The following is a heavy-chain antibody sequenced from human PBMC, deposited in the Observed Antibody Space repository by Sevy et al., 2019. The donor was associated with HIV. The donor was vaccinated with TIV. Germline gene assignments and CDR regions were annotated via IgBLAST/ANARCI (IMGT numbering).Heavy chain of an antibody. J-gene: IGHJ3*02. CDR2: IIPIFGTA. V-gene: IGHV1-69*13. Sequence: ASVKVSCKASGGTFSSYAISWVRQAPGQGLEWMGGIIPIFGTANYAQKFQGRVTITADESTSTAYMELSSLRSEDTAVYYWARGMQGDPYTGTTSGAFDIWGQGTMVIVSS. D-gene: IGHD1-7*01. CDR3: ARGMQGDPYTGTTSGAFDI. CDR1: GGTFSSYA.